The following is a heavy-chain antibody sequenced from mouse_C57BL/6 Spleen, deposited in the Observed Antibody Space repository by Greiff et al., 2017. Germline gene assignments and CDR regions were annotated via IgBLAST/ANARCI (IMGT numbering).Heavy chain of an antibody. CDR2: IRDCGSYT. V-gene: IGHV5-4*03. CDR1: GFTFSRYA. J-gene: IGHJ3*01. CDR3: ARGEFAY. Sequence: EVKLVESGGGLVKPGGSLKLSCAASGFTFSRYAMSWVRQTPDKSLEWVAPIRDCGSYTSSPDNVKGRFTISRDNAKNNLYLQMSHLKSEDTAMYYCARGEFAYWGQGTLVTVSA.